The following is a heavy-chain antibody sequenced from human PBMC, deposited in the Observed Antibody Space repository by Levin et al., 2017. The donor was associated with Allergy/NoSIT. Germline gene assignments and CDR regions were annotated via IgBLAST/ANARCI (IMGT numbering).Heavy chain of an antibody. D-gene: IGHD6-19*01. J-gene: IGHJ4*02. V-gene: IGHV4-34*01. CDR2: INHSGST. CDR1: GGSFSGYY. Sequence: SETLSLTCAVYGGSFSGYYWSWIRQPPGKGLEWIGEINHSGSTNYNPSLKSRVTISVDTSKNQFSLKLSSVTAADTAVYYCARGPRGYSSGWYQSLFDYWGQGTLVTVSS. CDR3: ARGPRGYSSGWYQSLFDY.